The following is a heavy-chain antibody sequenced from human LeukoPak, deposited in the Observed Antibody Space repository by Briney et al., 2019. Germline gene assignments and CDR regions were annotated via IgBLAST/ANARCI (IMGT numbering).Heavy chain of an antibody. CDR3: ARSSGSLPYNWFDP. CDR2: INPNSGGT. J-gene: IGHJ5*02. D-gene: IGHD1-26*01. Sequence: GASVKVSCKASGYTFTGYYMHWVRQAPGQGLEWMVRINPNSGGTNYAQKFQGRVTMTRDTSISTAYMELSRLRSDDTAVYYCARSSGSLPYNWFDPWGQGTLVTVSS. V-gene: IGHV1-2*06. CDR1: GYTFTGYY.